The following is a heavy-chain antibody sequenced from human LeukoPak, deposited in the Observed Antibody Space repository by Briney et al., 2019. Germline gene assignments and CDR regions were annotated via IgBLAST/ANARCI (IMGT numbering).Heavy chain of an antibody. CDR2: IYYSGST. CDR1: GGSISSSSYY. CDR3: ARSPPYSSGWYYFDY. J-gene: IGHJ4*02. V-gene: IGHV4-39*07. Sequence: SETLSLTCTVSGGSISSSSYYWGWIRQPPGKGLEWIGSIYYSGSTYYNPSLKSRVTISVDTSKNQFSLKLSSVTAADTAVYYCARSPPYSSGWYYFDYWGQGTLVTVSS. D-gene: IGHD6-19*01.